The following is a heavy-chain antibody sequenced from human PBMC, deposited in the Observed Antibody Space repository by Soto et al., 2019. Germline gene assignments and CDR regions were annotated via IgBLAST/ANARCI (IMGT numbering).Heavy chain of an antibody. Sequence: PGGSLRLSCAASGFTFSSYSMNWVRQAPGKGLEWVSSISSSSSYIYYADSVKGRFTISGDNAKNSLYLQMNSLRAEDTAVYYCARDGLYSSSWYIWFDPWGQGTLVTVSS. CDR1: GFTFSSYS. CDR2: ISSSSSYI. V-gene: IGHV3-21*01. J-gene: IGHJ5*02. CDR3: ARDGLYSSSWYIWFDP. D-gene: IGHD6-13*01.